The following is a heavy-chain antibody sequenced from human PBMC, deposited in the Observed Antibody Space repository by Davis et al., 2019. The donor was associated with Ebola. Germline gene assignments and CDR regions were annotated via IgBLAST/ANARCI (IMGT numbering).Heavy chain of an antibody. D-gene: IGHD4-17*01. CDR3: ARVEMTTYFQH. J-gene: IGHJ1*01. CDR1: GFTFSGSA. CDR2: IRSKANSYAT. Sequence: GESLKISCAASGFTFSGSAMHWVRQASGKGLEWVGRIRSKANSYATAYAASVKGRFTISRDDSKNTLYLQMNSLKTEDTAVYYCARVEMTTYFQHWGQGTLVTVSS. V-gene: IGHV3-73*01.